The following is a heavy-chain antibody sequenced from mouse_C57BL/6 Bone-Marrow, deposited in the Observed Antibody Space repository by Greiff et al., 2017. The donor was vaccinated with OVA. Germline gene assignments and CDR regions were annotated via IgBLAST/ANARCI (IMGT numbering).Heavy chain of an antibody. D-gene: IGHD1-1*01. J-gene: IGHJ1*03. V-gene: IGHV1-63*01. Sequence: QVQLQQPGAELVKPGASVKLSCKASGYTFTNYWIGWAKQRPGHGLEWIGDIYPGGGYTNYNEKFKGKATLTADKSSSTAYMQFSSLTSEESAIYCCERSPYNYGSSYRYFDVWGTETTVTGSS. CDR1: GYTFTNYW. CDR2: IYPGGGYT. CDR3: ERSPYNYGSSYRYFDV.